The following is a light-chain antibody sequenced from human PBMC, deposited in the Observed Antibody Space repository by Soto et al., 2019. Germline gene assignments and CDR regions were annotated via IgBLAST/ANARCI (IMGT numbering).Light chain of an antibody. V-gene: IGLV1-40*01. CDR1: SSNIGAGYD. CDR2: GNS. CDR3: QSYDSSLSGYVV. Sequence: QLVLTQPPSVSGAPGQRVTISCTGSSSNIGAGYDVHWYQQLPGTAPKLLIYGNSNRPSGVPDRFSGSKSGTSASLAITGLQAEDEADYYCQSYDSSLSGYVVFGGGTQLTDL. J-gene: IGLJ2*01.